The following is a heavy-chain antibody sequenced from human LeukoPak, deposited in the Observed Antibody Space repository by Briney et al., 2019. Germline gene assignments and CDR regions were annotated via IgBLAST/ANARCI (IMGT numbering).Heavy chain of an antibody. Sequence: PGGSLRLSCAASGCTFSNNYMSWVRQAPGKGLEWVSVIYNGGSTYYADSVKGRFTISRDNSKNTLYLQMNSLRAEDTAVYYCTRDRRYGFWSAYSLGYWGQGTLVTVSS. J-gene: IGHJ4*02. CDR3: TRDRRYGFWSAYSLGY. D-gene: IGHD3-3*01. V-gene: IGHV3-66*02. CDR1: GCTFSNNY. CDR2: IYNGGST.